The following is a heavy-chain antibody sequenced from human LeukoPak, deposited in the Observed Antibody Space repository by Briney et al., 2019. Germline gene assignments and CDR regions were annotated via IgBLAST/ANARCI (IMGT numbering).Heavy chain of an antibody. V-gene: IGHV4-34*01. J-gene: IGHJ3*02. CDR1: GFTFSDYY. CDR2: ISHSGSS. Sequence: TGGSLRLSCAGSGFTFSDYYMSWIRQPPGKGLEWIGEISHSGSSNYNPALERRVTISVAPSKNQFSLGLSSVTAGDTAVCYCASQWLVDAFDIWGQGTMVTVSS. D-gene: IGHD6-19*01. CDR3: ASQWLVDAFDI.